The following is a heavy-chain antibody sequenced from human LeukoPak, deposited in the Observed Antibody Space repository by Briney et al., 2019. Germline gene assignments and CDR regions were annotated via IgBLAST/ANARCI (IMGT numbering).Heavy chain of an antibody. CDR3: ARDRLQGYYYGMDV. J-gene: IGHJ6*02. V-gene: IGHV3-30*03. CDR1: GFTFSSYG. CDR2: ISYDGSNK. Sequence: GRSLRLSCAASGFTFSSYGMHWVRQAPGKGLEWVAVISYDGSNKYYADSVKGRFTISRDNSKNTLYLQMSSLRDEDTAIYYCARDRLQGYYYGMDVWGQGTTVIVSS. D-gene: IGHD5-24*01.